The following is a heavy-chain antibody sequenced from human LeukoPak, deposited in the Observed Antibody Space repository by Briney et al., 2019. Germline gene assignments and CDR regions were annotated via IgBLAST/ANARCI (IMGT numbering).Heavy chain of an antibody. D-gene: IGHD3/OR15-3a*01. Sequence: PGGSLRLSCAASGFTFSNYAVAWVRQAPGKGLEWVSAEGSAGGTYYADSVRSRFTISRDNSGNTLSLQMSSLRVEDTALYYCASRTWTGPGYYAFDIWGQGTMVTVSS. CDR1: GFTFSNYA. CDR2: EGSAGGT. J-gene: IGHJ3*02. V-gene: IGHV3-23*01. CDR3: ASRTWTGPGYYAFDI.